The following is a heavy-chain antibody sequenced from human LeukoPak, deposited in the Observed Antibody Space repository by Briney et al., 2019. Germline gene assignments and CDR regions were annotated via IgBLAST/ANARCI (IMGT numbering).Heavy chain of an antibody. CDR2: IYYSGST. J-gene: IGHJ4*02. CDR1: GGSISSSSYY. V-gene: IGHV4-39*07. D-gene: IGHD2-21*02. Sequence: PSETLSLTCTVSGGSISSSSYYWGWIRQPPGKGLEWIGSIYYSGSTYYNPSLKSRVTISVDTSKNQFSLKLSSVTAADTAVYYCARPPSGRLLLNYWGQGTLVTVSS. CDR3: ARPPSGRLLLNY.